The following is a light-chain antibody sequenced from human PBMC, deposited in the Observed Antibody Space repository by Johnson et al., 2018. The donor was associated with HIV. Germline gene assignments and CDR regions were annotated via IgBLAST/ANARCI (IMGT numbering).Light chain of an antibody. CDR2: ENN. Sequence: QSVLTQPPSVSAAPGQKVTISCSGSSSNIGNNYVSWYQQLPGTAPKLLIYENNKRPSGVPDRFSGSKSGTSASLAISGLQAADEADYYCAAWDDSLNGRYVFGTGTKVTVL. V-gene: IGLV1-51*02. CDR3: AAWDDSLNGRYV. J-gene: IGLJ1*01. CDR1: SSNIGNNY.